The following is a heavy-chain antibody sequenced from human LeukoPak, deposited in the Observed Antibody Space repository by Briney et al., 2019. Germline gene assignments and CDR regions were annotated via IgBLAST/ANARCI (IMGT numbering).Heavy chain of an antibody. D-gene: IGHD2-15*01. CDR1: GFTFSNAW. Sequence: GGSLRLSCAAFGFTFSNAWMSWVRQAPGKGLEWVGRIKSKTYGGTTDYAAPVKGRFTISRDDSKNTLYLQMNSLKTEDTAVYYCTTAYGYCSGGICYSVYWGQGTLVTVSS. CDR3: TTAYGYCSGGICYSVY. CDR2: IKSKTYGGTT. V-gene: IGHV3-15*01. J-gene: IGHJ4*02.